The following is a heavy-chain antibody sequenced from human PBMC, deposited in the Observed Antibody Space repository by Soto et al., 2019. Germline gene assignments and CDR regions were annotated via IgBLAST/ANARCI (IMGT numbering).Heavy chain of an antibody. CDR1: GFTFSSYW. V-gene: IGHV3-7*05. CDR3: ARDAEQYYDFWSGYYKTDAFDI. Sequence: GGSLRLSCAASGFTFSSYWMSWVRQAPEKGLEWVANIKQDGSEKYYVDSVKGRFTISRDNAKNSLYLQMNSLRAEDTAVYYCARDAEQYYDFWSGYYKTDAFDIWGQGTMVTVSS. CDR2: IKQDGSEK. J-gene: IGHJ3*02. D-gene: IGHD3-3*01.